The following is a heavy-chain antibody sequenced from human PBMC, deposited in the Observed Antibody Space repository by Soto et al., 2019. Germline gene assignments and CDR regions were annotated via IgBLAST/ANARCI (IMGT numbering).Heavy chain of an antibody. V-gene: IGHV4-30-4*01. J-gene: IGHJ4*02. CDR1: GGSISSGDYY. Sequence: QVQLQESGPGLVKPSQTLSLTCTVSGGSISSGDYYWSWIRQPPGKGLEWIGYIYYSGSTYYNPSLKSRFTISVDTSKNQFSLKLSSVTAADTAVYYCARAQHCISTSCYGTFAYWGQGTLVTVSS. CDR2: IYYSGST. D-gene: IGHD2-2*01. CDR3: ARAQHCISTSCYGTFAY.